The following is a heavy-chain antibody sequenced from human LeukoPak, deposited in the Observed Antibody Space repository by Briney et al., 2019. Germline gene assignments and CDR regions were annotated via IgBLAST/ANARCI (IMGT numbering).Heavy chain of an antibody. CDR3: ARDRNPSYFDY. CDR1: GGSFSGYY. CDR2: INHSGST. V-gene: IGHV4-34*01. Sequence: SETLSLTCAVYGGSFSGYYWSWIRQPPGKGLEWIGEINHSGSTNYNPSLKSRVTISVDTSKNQFSLKLSSVTAADTAVYYCARDRNPSYFDYWGQGTLVTVSS. J-gene: IGHJ4*02.